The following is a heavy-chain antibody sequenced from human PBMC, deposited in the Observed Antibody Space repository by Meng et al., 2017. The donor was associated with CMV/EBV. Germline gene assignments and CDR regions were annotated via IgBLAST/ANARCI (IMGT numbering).Heavy chain of an antibody. CDR3: ATRSISYRAEYYLQ. Sequence: SQTLSLTCVVYGGSFSGSYWNWIRQSPGKGLEWIGEINNSGGTYYNPSLETQVAISIDTSKTQFSLKLNSVTAADSAVYYCATRSISYRAEYYLQWGQGTLVTVSS. D-gene: IGHD3-10*01. V-gene: IGHV4-34*01. CDR1: GGSFSGSY. J-gene: IGHJ1*01. CDR2: INNSGGT.